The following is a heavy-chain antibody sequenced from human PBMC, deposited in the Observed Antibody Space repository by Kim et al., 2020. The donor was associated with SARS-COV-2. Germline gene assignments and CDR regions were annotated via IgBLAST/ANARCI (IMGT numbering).Heavy chain of an antibody. V-gene: IGHV3-23*01. CDR1: GFTFSTFA. CDR2: ISDSGTNT. J-gene: IGHJ6*02. CDR3: AKDLGYCSSSVCYPPYGLGV. D-gene: IGHD2-2*03. Sequence: GGSLRLSCAASGFTFSTFAMSWVRQAPGKGLEWVSDISDSGTNTHYADSVKGRFTVSRDNAENTLYLQMNSLRAEDTAVYYCAKDLGYCSSSVCYPPYGLGVWGPGTTVTVSS.